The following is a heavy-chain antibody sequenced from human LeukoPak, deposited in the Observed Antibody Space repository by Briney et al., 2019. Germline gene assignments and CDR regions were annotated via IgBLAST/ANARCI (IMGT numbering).Heavy chain of an antibody. Sequence: SETLSLTCTVSGGSISPYYWSWLRQPPGKGLEWLGYIYYSGSTNYNPSLKSRVTISVDTSRNQFSLKLSSVTAADTAVYYCARGDYGDSDFDYWGQGTLVTVSS. V-gene: IGHV4-59*01. CDR1: GGSISPYY. D-gene: IGHD4-17*01. CDR3: ARGDYGDSDFDY. CDR2: IYYSGST. J-gene: IGHJ4*02.